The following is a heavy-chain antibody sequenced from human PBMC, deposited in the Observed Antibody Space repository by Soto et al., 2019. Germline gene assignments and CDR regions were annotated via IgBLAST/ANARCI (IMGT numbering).Heavy chain of an antibody. D-gene: IGHD3-22*01. Sequence: PSETLSLTCTVSGGSISSSSYYWGWIRQPPGKGLEWIGSIYYSGSTYYNPSLKSRVTISVDTSKNQFSLKLSSVTAADTAVYYCARRPIVVVKEFDPWGQGTLVTVSS. V-gene: IGHV4-39*01. J-gene: IGHJ5*02. CDR3: ARRPIVVVKEFDP. CDR1: GGSISSSSYY. CDR2: IYYSGST.